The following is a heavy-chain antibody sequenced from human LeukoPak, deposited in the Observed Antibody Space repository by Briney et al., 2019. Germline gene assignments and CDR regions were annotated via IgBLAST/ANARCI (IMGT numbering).Heavy chain of an antibody. Sequence: GGSLRLSCAASGFTFSSYSMHWVRQAPGKGLEYVSAINDRGGRTYYAESVEGRFTISRDNSKNTMYLQMGSLRVDDMAVYYCAKDQRCTNGVCYTVDYWGQGTLVTVSS. J-gene: IGHJ4*02. CDR2: INDRGGRT. CDR3: AKDQRCTNGVCYTVDY. V-gene: IGHV3-64*02. CDR1: GFTFSSYS. D-gene: IGHD2-8*01.